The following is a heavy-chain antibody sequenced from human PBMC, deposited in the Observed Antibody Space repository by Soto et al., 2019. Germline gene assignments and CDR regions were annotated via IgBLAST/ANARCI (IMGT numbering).Heavy chain of an antibody. D-gene: IGHD1-26*01. V-gene: IGHV3-73*02. Sequence: EVQLVESGGGLVQPGGSLKLSCAASGFTFSDSAMHWVRQASGKGREWVGRIRTRANNDATTYAVSVEGRFTICRDDSKNTAFLKINSLKTEDAAVYFCTTGEGIHVSSYYNDASHVWGQGTMVTVSS. CDR3: TTGEGIHVSSYYNDASHV. J-gene: IGHJ3*01. CDR1: GFTFSDSA. CDR2: IRTRANNDAT.